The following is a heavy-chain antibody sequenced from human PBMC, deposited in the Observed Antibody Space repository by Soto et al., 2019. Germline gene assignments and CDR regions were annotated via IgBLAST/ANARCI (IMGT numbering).Heavy chain of an antibody. D-gene: IGHD6-6*01. V-gene: IGHV3-30-3*01. CDR2: ISYDGSNK. CDR3: ARDGDESSSRAFDY. J-gene: IGHJ4*02. Sequence: QVQLVESGGGVVQPGRSLRLSCAASGFTFSSYAMHWVRQAPGKGLEWVAVISYDGSNKYYADSVKGRFTISRDNSKNTLYLQMNSLRAEDTAVYYCARDGDESSSRAFDYWGQGTLVTVSS. CDR1: GFTFSSYA.